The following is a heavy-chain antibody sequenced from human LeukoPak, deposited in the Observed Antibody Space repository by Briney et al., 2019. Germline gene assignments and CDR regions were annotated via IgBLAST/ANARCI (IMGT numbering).Heavy chain of an antibody. V-gene: IGHV1-46*01. CDR1: GYTFTSYY. D-gene: IGHD5-18*01. Sequence: ASVKVSCKASGYTFTSYYIHWVRQAPGQGLEWMGIITPSGGSTSYAQKFQGRVTMTTDTSTSTAYMELRSLRSDDTAVYYCARVGDTQTCDYWGQGTLVTVSS. CDR2: ITPSGGST. J-gene: IGHJ4*02. CDR3: ARVGDTQTCDY.